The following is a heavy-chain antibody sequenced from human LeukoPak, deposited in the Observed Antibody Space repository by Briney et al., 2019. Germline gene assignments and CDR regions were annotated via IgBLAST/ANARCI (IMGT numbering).Heavy chain of an antibody. Sequence: GGSLRLSCAASDFTLSSYSMNWVRQAPGKGLEWVGNIQPDGSEQYPVDSVKGRFTISRDNSRNSLFLQMSSLRVEDTAVYYCASQSFARFDPWGQGTLVTVSS. CDR2: IQPDGSEQ. CDR1: DFTLSSYS. D-gene: IGHD3-16*01. CDR3: ASQSFARFDP. J-gene: IGHJ5*02. V-gene: IGHV3-7*01.